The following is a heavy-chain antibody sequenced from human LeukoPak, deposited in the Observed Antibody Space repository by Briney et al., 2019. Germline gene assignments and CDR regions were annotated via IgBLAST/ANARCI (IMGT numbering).Heavy chain of an antibody. Sequence: SETLSLTCTVSGGSISSSSYYWGWIRQPPGKGLEWIGSIYYSGSTYYNPSLKSRVTISVDTSKNQFSLKLSSVTAADTAVYYCAKEAVGATLSDYYYYYMDVWGKGTTVTISS. CDR1: GGSISSSSYY. CDR2: IYYSGST. V-gene: IGHV4-39*07. J-gene: IGHJ6*03. CDR3: AKEAVGATLSDYYYYYMDV. D-gene: IGHD1-26*01.